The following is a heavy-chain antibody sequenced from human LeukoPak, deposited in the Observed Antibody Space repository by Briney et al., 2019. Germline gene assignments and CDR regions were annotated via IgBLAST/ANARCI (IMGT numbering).Heavy chain of an antibody. CDR3: ARSARRSSGQKGRGPEEFDY. D-gene: IGHD3-22*01. Sequence: SETLSLTCTVSGYSISSGYYWGWIRQPPGKGLEWIGYIYYSGSTNYNPSLKSRVTISVDTSKNQFSLKLNSVTAADTAVYYCARSARRSSGQKGRGPEEFDYWGQGTLVTVSS. CDR2: IYYSGST. V-gene: IGHV4-61*01. J-gene: IGHJ4*02. CDR1: GYSISSGYY.